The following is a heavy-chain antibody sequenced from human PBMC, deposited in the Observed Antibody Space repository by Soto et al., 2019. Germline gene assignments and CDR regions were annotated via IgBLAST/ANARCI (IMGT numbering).Heavy chain of an antibody. CDR3: ARPGPTTSYSYPMDV. Sequence: EVQLVESGGGLVEPGGSLRLSCAASGFTFSSYWMHWVRQAPGKGLVWVSRIKSDGSTTNYADSVKGRFTISRDNAKNTLYLQLSSLRAEDTAVYYCARPGPTTSYSYPMDVWGQGTTVTVSS. D-gene: IGHD2-2*01. J-gene: IGHJ6*02. CDR2: IKSDGSTT. CDR1: GFTFSSYW. V-gene: IGHV3-74*01.